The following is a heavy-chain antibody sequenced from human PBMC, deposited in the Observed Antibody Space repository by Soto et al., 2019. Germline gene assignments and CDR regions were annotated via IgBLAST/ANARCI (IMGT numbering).Heavy chain of an antibody. CDR3: TTLQGPSLWSGKTGYYYMDV. J-gene: IGHJ6*03. CDR2: IKSKTDGGTT. CDR1: GFTFSNAW. Sequence: GGSLRLSCAASGFTFSNAWMSWVRLAPGKGLEWVGRIKSKTDGGTTDYAAPVKGRFTISRDDSKNTLYLQMNSLKTEDTAVYYCTTLQGPSLWSGKTGYYYMDVWGKGTTVTVSS. D-gene: IGHD3-3*01. V-gene: IGHV3-15*01.